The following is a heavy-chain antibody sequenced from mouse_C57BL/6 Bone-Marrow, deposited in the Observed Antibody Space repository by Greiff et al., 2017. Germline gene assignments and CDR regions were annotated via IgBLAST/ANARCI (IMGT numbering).Heavy chain of an antibody. Sequence: VQLQQSGPGLVQPSQSLSITCTVSGFSLTSYGVHWVRQSPGKGLEWLGVIWSGGSTDYNAAFISRLSISKDNSKSQVFFKMNSLQADDTAIYYCARNPIYYYGSRSYAMDYWGQGTSVTVSS. CDR2: IWSGGST. J-gene: IGHJ4*01. D-gene: IGHD1-1*01. CDR1: GFSLTSYG. CDR3: ARNPIYYYGSRSYAMDY. V-gene: IGHV2-2*01.